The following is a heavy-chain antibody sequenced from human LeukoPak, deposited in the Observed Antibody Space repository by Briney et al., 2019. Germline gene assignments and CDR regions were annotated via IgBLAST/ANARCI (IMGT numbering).Heavy chain of an antibody. V-gene: IGHV3-11*04. D-gene: IGHD1-26*01. Sequence: TPGGSLRLSCAASGFTFSDYYMSWIRQAPGKGLEWVSYISSSGSTIYYADSVKGRFTISRDNAKNSLYLQMNSLRAEDTAVYYCARSSSGSHDAFDIWGQGTMVTVSS. CDR1: GFTFSDYY. J-gene: IGHJ3*02. CDR2: ISSSGSTI. CDR3: ARSSSGSHDAFDI.